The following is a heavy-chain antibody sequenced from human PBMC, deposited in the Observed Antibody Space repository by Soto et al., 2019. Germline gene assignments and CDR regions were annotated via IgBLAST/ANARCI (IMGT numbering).Heavy chain of an antibody. CDR1: GGSFTSNNW. V-gene: IGHV4-4*02. D-gene: IGHD1-7*01. Sequence: SETLSLTCAVSGGSFTSNNWLTWVRQPPGQGLEWIGEIYRTGSTNYNPSLKSRVTISLDKSENQFSLKVTSLTAADTAVYYCASRDPGTSVDYWGQGTLVTVS. J-gene: IGHJ4*02. CDR2: IYRTGST. CDR3: ASRDPGTSVDY.